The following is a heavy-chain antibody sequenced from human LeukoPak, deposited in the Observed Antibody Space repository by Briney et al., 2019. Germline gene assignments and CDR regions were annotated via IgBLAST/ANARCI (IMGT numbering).Heavy chain of an antibody. D-gene: IGHD3-22*01. CDR3: ARVNYYDSSGFDY. CDR2: IYSGGST. J-gene: IGHJ4*02. CDR1: GFTVSSNY. Sequence: GGSLRLSCAASGFTVSSNYVSWVRQAPGKGLEWVSVIYSGGSTYYADSVKGRFTISRDNSKNTLYLQMNSLRVEDTAVYYCARVNYYDSSGFDYWGQGTLVTVSS. V-gene: IGHV3-53*01.